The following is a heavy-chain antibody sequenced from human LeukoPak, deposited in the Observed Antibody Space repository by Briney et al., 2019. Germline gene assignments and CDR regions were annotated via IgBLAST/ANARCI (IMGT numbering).Heavy chain of an antibody. Sequence: GASVKVSCKASGYTFTSYGISWVRQAPGQGLEWMGWISAYNGNTNYAQKLQGRVTMTTDTSTSTAYMELRSLRSDDTAVYYCARAPPRITMVRGVIYPLDYWGQGTLVTVSS. CDR1: GYTFTSYG. V-gene: IGHV1-18*01. D-gene: IGHD3-10*01. J-gene: IGHJ4*02. CDR2: ISAYNGNT. CDR3: ARAPPRITMVRGVIYPLDY.